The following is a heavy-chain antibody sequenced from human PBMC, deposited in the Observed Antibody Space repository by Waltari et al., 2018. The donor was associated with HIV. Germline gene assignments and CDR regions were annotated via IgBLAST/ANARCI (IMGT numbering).Heavy chain of an antibody. J-gene: IGHJ5*02. CDR1: GYTFTSYA. D-gene: IGHD5-18*01. Sequence: QVQLVQSGAEVKKPGASVKVSCKASGYTFTSYAINWVRQATGQGLEWMGWINPKRGNTGYAQNYKGRVTMTRNTAISTAYMELSSLRFEDTAVYYCARGITRGHRSGLSWFDPWGQGTQVTVSS. CDR3: ARGITRGHRSGLSWFDP. CDR2: INPKRGNT. V-gene: IGHV1-8*01.